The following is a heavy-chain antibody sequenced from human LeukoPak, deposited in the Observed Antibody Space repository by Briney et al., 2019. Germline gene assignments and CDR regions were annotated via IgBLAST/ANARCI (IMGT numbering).Heavy chain of an antibody. CDR2: ISGSGGST. CDR3: ATGRPAGGYQFDY. Sequence: GGSLRLSCAASGFTFSSYAMSWVRQAPGKGLEWVSAISGSGGSTCYADSVKGRFTISRDNSKNTLYLQMNSLRAEDTAVYYCATGRPAGGYQFDYWGQGTLVTVSS. V-gene: IGHV3-23*01. J-gene: IGHJ4*02. D-gene: IGHD2-8*02. CDR1: GFTFSSYA.